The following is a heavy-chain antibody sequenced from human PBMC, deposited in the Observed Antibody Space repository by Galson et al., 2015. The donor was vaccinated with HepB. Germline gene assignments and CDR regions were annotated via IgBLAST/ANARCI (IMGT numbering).Heavy chain of an antibody. V-gene: IGHV3-30*18. Sequence: SLRLSCAASGFTFSSYGMHWVRQAPGKGLEWVAVISYDGSNKYYADSVKGRFTISRDNSKNTLYLQMNSLRAEDTAVYYCAKDPRGYSYGSIDYWGQGTPVTVSS. J-gene: IGHJ4*02. CDR3: AKDPRGYSYGSIDY. D-gene: IGHD5-18*01. CDR1: GFTFSSYG. CDR2: ISYDGSNK.